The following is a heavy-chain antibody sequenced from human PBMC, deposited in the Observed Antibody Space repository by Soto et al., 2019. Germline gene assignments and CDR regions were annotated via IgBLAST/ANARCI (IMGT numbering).Heavy chain of an antibody. CDR1: GFTFSSYS. Sequence: EVQLVESGGGLVQPGGSLRLSCAASGFTFSSYSMNWVRQAPGKGLEWVSYISSSSSTIYYADSVKGRFTISRDNAKNSLYLQMNRLRAEDTAVYYCASLISRPGDFWSSYYGRYPGYWGQGTLVTVSS. J-gene: IGHJ4*02. CDR3: ASLISRPGDFWSSYYGRYPGY. V-gene: IGHV3-48*01. D-gene: IGHD3-3*01. CDR2: ISSSSSTI.